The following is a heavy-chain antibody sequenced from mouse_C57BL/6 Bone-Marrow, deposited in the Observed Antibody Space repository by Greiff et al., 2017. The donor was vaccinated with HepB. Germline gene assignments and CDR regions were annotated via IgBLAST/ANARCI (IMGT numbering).Heavy chain of an antibody. CDR1: GYAFSSSW. D-gene: IGHD1-1*01. CDR3: ARGNYYGSSYAWFAY. Sequence: QVQLKESGPELVKPGASVKISCKASGYAFSSSWMNWVKQRPGKGLEWIGRIYPGDGDTNYNGKFKGKATLTADKSSSTAYMQLSSLTSEDSAVYFCARGNYYGSSYAWFAYWCQGTLVTVSA. CDR2: IYPGDGDT. J-gene: IGHJ3*01. V-gene: IGHV1-82*01.